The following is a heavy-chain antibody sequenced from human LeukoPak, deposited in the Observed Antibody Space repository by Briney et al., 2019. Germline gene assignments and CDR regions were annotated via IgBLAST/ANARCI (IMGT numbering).Heavy chain of an antibody. V-gene: IGHV3-23*01. CDR1: GFTFSNYA. D-gene: IGHD5-18*01. CDR3: AKVIFRYSSMGGYGMDV. Sequence: GGSLRLSCAASGFTFSNYAMSWVRQAPGKGLEWVSAISGTSGSTYYADSVRGRFTISRDNSKNTLYLQMNSLRAEDTAVYYCAKVIFRYSSMGGYGMDVWGQGTTVTVSS. J-gene: IGHJ6*02. CDR2: ISGTSGST.